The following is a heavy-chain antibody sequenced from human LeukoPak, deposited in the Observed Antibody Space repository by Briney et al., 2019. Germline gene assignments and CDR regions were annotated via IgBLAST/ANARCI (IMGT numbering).Heavy chain of an antibody. Sequence: SETLSLTCAVYGGSFSGYYWSWIRQPPGKGLEWIGEINHSGSTNYNPSLKSRVTISVDTSKNQFSLKLSSVTAADTAVYYCARDLFGYSRGWIFDYWGQGTLVTVSS. CDR3: ARDLFGYSRGWIFDY. J-gene: IGHJ4*02. CDR1: GGSFSGYY. V-gene: IGHV4-34*01. CDR2: INHSGST. D-gene: IGHD6-19*01.